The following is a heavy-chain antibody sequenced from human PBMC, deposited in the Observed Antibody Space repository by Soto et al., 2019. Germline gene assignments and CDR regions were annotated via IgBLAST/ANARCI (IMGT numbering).Heavy chain of an antibody. Sequence: EEQLLESGGGLVQPGGSLRLSFAATGFNFGSYAMGWVRQAPGKGLEWVSGVSGSGSSPYYADSVKGRLTISKDKSNDTLYLDLNNLRSEDTDVYFCVKGKESGYRGAFDSWGQGTMVTVSS. CDR2: VSGSGSSP. D-gene: IGHD5-18*01. V-gene: IGHV3-23*01. CDR3: VKGKESGYRGAFDS. CDR1: GFNFGSYA. J-gene: IGHJ4*02.